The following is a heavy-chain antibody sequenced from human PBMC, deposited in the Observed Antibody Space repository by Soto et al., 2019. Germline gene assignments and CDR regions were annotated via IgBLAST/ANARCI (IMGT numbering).Heavy chain of an antibody. Sequence: QVQLVQSGAEVREPGASVKVSCKASGYSFTSLDINWVRQTAGQGLEWMGWMEPSTGRTGYAQKFQGRVTMTRDTSINTGYMELTTLTSDDQAFYYCARGVSAGVDYWGQGTLVIVSS. CDR2: MEPSTGRT. J-gene: IGHJ4*02. V-gene: IGHV1-8*01. D-gene: IGHD1-26*01. CDR1: GYSFTSLD. CDR3: ARGVSAGVDY.